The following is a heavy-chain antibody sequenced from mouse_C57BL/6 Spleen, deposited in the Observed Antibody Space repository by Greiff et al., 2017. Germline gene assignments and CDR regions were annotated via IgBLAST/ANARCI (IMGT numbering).Heavy chain of an antibody. CDR2: IYPGDGDT. CDR3: ARGDYDYSWFAY. J-gene: IGHJ3*01. D-gene: IGHD2-4*01. Sequence: QVQLQQSGAELVKPGASVKISCKASGYAFSSYWMNWVKQRPGKGLEWIGQIYPGDGDTTYNGKFKGKATLTADKSSSTAYMQLSSLTSEDSAVYFCARGDYDYSWFAYWGQGTLVTVSA. CDR1: GYAFSSYW. V-gene: IGHV1-80*01.